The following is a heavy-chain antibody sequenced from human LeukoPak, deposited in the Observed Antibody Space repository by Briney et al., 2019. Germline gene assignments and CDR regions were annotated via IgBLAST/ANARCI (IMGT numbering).Heavy chain of an antibody. J-gene: IGHJ4*02. CDR2: IYYSGST. Sequence: SETLSLTCTVSGGSISSYYWSWIRQPPGKGLEWIGYIYYSGSTNYNPSLESRVTISVDTSKNQFSLKLSSVTAADTAVYYCARSGSYRYFLDYWGQGTLVTVSS. CDR3: ARSGSYRYFLDY. V-gene: IGHV4-59*01. D-gene: IGHD3-16*02. CDR1: GGSISSYY.